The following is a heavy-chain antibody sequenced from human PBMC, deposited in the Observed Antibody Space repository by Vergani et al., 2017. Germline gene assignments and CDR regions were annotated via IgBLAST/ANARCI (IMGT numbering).Heavy chain of an antibody. CDR1: GFTFNQYG. J-gene: IGHJ5*02. CDR2: TWYDGNNK. V-gene: IGHV3-33*01. Sequence: QVPLVESGGGVVQPGRSLRLPCAASGFTFNQYGMHWVRQAAGKGLEWVAVTWYDGNNKQFADFVKGRFTISTDNSKSTMYLQMNTLRDEDTGVYYCARDLRLLYNRFDPWGQGTLVTVSS. CDR3: ARDLRLLYNRFDP. D-gene: IGHD1-14*01.